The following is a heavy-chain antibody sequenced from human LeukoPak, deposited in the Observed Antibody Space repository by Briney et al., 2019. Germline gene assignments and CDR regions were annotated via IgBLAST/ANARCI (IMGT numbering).Heavy chain of an antibody. CDR3: ARASQYYDFWSGYYPFDY. V-gene: IGHV4-59*11. D-gene: IGHD3-3*01. CDR1: GGSISSHY. Sequence: SETLSLTCTVSGGSISSHYWSWIRQPPGKGLEWIGYIYYSGSTNYNPSLKSRVTISVDTSKNQFSLKPSSVTAADTAVYYCARASQYYDFWSGYYPFDYWGQGTLVTVSS. CDR2: IYYSGST. J-gene: IGHJ4*02.